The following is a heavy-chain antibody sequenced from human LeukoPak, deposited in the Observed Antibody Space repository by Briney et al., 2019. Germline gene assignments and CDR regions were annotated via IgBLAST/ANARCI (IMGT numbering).Heavy chain of an antibody. CDR2: IYYSGST. CDR1: GGSISSYY. Sequence: PSETLSLTCTVSGGSISSYYWSWIRQPPGKGLEWIGYIYYSGSTNYNPSLESRVTISVDTSKNQFSLKLSSVTAADTAVYYCARHRPMYSSTRLGLDYWGQGTLVTVSS. CDR3: ARHRPMYSSTRLGLDY. D-gene: IGHD2-2*01. V-gene: IGHV4-59*08. J-gene: IGHJ4*02.